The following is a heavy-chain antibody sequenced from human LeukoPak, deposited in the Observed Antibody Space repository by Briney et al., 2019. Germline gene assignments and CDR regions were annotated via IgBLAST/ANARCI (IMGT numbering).Heavy chain of an antibody. CDR2: IIPIFGTA. D-gene: IGHD1-1*01. CDR1: GGTFSSYA. Sequence: GASVNVSCTASGGTFSSYAISWVRQAPGQGLEWMGGIIPIFGTANYAQKFQGRVTITADESTSTAYTELSSLRSEDTAVYYCARDGPIHPGSTTDRPYYYYGMDVWGQGTTVTVSS. V-gene: IGHV1-69*13. CDR3: ARDGPIHPGSTTDRPYYYYGMDV. J-gene: IGHJ6*02.